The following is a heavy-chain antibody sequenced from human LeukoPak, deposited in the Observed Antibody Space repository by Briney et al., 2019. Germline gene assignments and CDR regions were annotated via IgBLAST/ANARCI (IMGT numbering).Heavy chain of an antibody. CDR1: GFTFSNYG. D-gene: IGHD3-22*01. CDR2: IWYDGSNK. V-gene: IGHV3-33*01. J-gene: IGHJ4*02. Sequence: RSLRLSCAASGFTFSNYGMVWVRQAPGKGLEWVAVIWYDGSNKYYVDSVKGRFTISRDNSKNTLYLQMNSLRAEDTAVYYCACPYHRDYYDSSGYYWWGQGTLVTVSS. CDR3: ACPYHRDYYDSSGYYW.